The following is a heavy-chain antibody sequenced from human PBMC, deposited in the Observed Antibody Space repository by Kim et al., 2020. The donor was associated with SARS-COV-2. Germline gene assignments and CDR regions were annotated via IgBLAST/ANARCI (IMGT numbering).Heavy chain of an antibody. J-gene: IGHJ6*02. CDR3: ARDMTTGTTVYYYYGMDV. CDR2: IWYDGSNK. CDR1: GFTFSSYG. V-gene: IGHV3-33*01. Sequence: GGSLRLSCAASGFTFSSYGMHWVRQAPGKGLEWVAVIWYDGSNKYYADSVKGRFTISRDNSKNTLYLQMNSLRAEDTAVYYCARDMTTGTTVYYYYGMDVWGQGTTVTVSS. D-gene: IGHD1-1*01.